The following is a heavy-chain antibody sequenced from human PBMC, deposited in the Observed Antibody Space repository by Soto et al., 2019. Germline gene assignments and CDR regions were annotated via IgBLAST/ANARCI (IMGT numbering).Heavy chain of an antibody. Sequence: GGSLRLYCAASGFTFSSYWMSWVRQAPGKGLEWVSNKKQDGSEKYYVDSVKGRFTISRDNAKNSLYLQMNSLRAEDTAVYYCAREAYSSSSDAFDIWGHGTMVTVSS. J-gene: IGHJ3*02. CDR3: AREAYSSSSDAFDI. V-gene: IGHV3-7*03. CDR1: GFTFSSYW. D-gene: IGHD6-6*01. CDR2: KKQDGSEK.